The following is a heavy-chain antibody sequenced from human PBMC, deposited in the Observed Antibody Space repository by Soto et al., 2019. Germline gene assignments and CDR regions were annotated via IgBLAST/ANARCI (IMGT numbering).Heavy chain of an antibody. CDR2: INAGIGDI. J-gene: IGHJ6*02. CDR3: ARDGALGENYYYYGMDV. Sequence: ASVKVSCKASGYTFTSYATHWVRQAPGQRPEWMGWINAGIGDIEYSEKFQGRVTMTTDTSTSTAYMELRSLRSDDTAVYYCARDGALGENYYYYGMDVWGQGTTVTVSS. CDR1: GYTFTSYA. V-gene: IGHV1-3*01. D-gene: IGHD3-16*01.